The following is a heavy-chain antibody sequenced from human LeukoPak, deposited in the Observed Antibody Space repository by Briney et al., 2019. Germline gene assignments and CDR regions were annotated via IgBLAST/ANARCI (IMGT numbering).Heavy chain of an antibody. D-gene: IGHD3-10*01. CDR2: ISGSGSTK. CDR1: GFTFSSYE. CDR3: ARDVYYSSGKFDY. Sequence: GGSLRLSCTASGFTFSSYEMNWVRQAPGKGLEWVSYISGSGSTKNYADSVKGRFTIARDNTKNSLYLQMNSLRAEDTAVYYCARDVYYSSGKFDYWGQGTLVTVSS. J-gene: IGHJ4*02. V-gene: IGHV3-48*03.